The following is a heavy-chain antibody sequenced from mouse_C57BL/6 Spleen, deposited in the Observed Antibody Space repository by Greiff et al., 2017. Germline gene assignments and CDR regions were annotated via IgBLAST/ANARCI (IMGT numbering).Heavy chain of an antibody. V-gene: IGHV1-4*01. CDR1: GYTFTSYT. CDR2: INPSSGYT. D-gene: IGHD1-1*01. CDR3: ARSLYYGSSWDYAMDY. J-gene: IGHJ4*01. Sequence: QVQLQQSGAELARPGASVKMSCKASGYTFTSYTMHWVKQRPGQGLEWIGYINPSSGYTKYNQKFKDKATLTADKSSSTAYMQLSSLTSEDSAVYYCARSLYYGSSWDYAMDYWGQGTSVTVSS.